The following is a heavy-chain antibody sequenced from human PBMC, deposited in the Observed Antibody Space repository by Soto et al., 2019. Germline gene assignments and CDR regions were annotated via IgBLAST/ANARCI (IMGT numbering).Heavy chain of an antibody. J-gene: IGHJ4*02. Sequence: QVQLVQSGAEVKKPGSSVKVSCKASGGTFSSYAISWVRQAPGQGLEWMGGIIPIFGTANYAQKFQGRVTITADIPTSTAYMGLSSRRAGDTAVYYCAREGGVGATTGWDWGQGTLVTVSS. CDR2: IIPIFGTA. D-gene: IGHD1-26*01. CDR3: AREGGVGATTGWD. CDR1: GGTFSSYA. V-gene: IGHV1-69*06.